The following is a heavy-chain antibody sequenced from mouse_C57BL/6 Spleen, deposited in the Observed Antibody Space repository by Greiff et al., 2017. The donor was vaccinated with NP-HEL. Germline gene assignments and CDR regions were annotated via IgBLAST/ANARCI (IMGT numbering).Heavy chain of an antibody. CDR3: ARAGYYGNYYFDV. CDR1: GYTFTSYY. D-gene: IGHD2-1*01. Sequence: QVQLQQSGPELVKPGASVKFSCKASGYTFTSYYINWVKQRPGQGLEWIGWIYPRDGSTKYNGQFKGKATLTADTSSSTAYMELHRLTSEDAAVYFCARAGYYGNYYFDVWGTGTTVTVSS. J-gene: IGHJ1*03. CDR2: IYPRDGST. V-gene: IGHV1-85*01.